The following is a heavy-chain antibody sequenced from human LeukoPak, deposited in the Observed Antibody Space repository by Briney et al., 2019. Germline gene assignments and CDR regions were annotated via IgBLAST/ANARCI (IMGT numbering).Heavy chain of an antibody. J-gene: IGHJ4*02. CDR1: GGSISSSSYY. Sequence: SETLSLTCTASGGSISSSSYYWGWIRQPPGKGLEWIGSIYYSGSTYYNPSLKSRVTISVDTSKNQFSLKLSSVTAADTAVYYCARRDGSGSWEQAYDYWGQGTLVTVSS. D-gene: IGHD3-10*01. CDR2: IYYSGST. V-gene: IGHV4-39*01. CDR3: ARRDGSGSWEQAYDY.